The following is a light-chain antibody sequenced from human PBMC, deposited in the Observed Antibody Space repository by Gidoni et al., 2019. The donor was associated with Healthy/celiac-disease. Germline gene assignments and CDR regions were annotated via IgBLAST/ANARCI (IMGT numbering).Light chain of an antibody. CDR2: AAS. CDR1: QSISSY. Sequence: DIQMTQSPSSLSASVGDRVTITCRAIQSISSYLNWYQQKPGKAPKHLIYAASSLQSGVPSRFSGSGSGTDFTLTISSLQPEDFATYYCQQSYSTPPLTFGGGTKVEIK. J-gene: IGKJ4*01. V-gene: IGKV1-39*01. CDR3: QQSYSTPPLT.